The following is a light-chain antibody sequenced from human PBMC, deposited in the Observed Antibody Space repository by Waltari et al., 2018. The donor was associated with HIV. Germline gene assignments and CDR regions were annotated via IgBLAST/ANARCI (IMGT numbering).Light chain of an antibody. J-gene: IGKJ1*01. CDR2: AES. Sequence: DIQMTQSPSSLSASFRDRVPIPSRASQGSRNDLGCYQQKPWKAPQRLLYAESSLQSGVPSSFSGSGCGAECTLTIISLQPADFSTFYCLQHNSYPWTFGQGTKVEIK. CDR3: LQHNSYPWT. V-gene: IGKV1-17*01. CDR1: QGSRND.